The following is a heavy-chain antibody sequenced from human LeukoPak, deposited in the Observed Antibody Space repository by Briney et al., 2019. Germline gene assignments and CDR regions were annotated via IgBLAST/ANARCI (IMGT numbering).Heavy chain of an antibody. Sequence: GRSLRLSCAASGFTFSNYAMSWVRQAPGKGLEWVSAISGSGANSYYANSVKGRFTISRDNSKNTLYLQMNSLRAEDTAVYYCASVAWIYKDGFVHPSSIDDWGQGTLVTVSS. CDR3: ASVAWIYKDGFVHPSSIDD. CDR1: GFTFSNYA. D-gene: IGHD3-10*01. CDR2: ISGSGANS. J-gene: IGHJ4*02. V-gene: IGHV3-23*01.